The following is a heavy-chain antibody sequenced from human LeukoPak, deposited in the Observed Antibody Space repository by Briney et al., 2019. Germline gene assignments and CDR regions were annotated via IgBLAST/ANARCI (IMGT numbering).Heavy chain of an antibody. CDR2: IYHSGST. V-gene: IGHV4-30-2*01. Sequence: SETLSLTCAVSGGSISSGGYSGSWIRHPPGKGLEWIGYIYHSGSTYYNPSLKSRVTISVDRSKNQFSLKLSSVTAADTAVYYCARVSSGTYYYDSSGQDAFDIWGQGTMVTVSS. CDR1: GGSISSGGYS. D-gene: IGHD3-22*01. J-gene: IGHJ3*02. CDR3: ARVSSGTYYYDSSGQDAFDI.